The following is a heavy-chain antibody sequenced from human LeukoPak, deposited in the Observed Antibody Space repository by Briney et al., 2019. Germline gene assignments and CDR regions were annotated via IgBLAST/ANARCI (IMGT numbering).Heavy chain of an antibody. J-gene: IGHJ4*02. Sequence: ASVKVSCKASGGTFSSYAISWVRQAPGQGLEWMGRIIPILGIANYAQKFQGRVTITADKSTSTAYMELSSLRSEDTAVYYCARDTSRDDWSGGGLWGQGTLVSVSS. CDR3: ARDTSRDDWSGGGL. CDR2: IIPILGIA. V-gene: IGHV1-69*04. CDR1: GGTFSSYA. D-gene: IGHD3-9*01.